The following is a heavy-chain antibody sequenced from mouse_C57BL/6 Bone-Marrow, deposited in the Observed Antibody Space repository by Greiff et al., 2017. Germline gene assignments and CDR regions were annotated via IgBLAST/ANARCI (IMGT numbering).Heavy chain of an antibody. V-gene: IGHV1-26*01. D-gene: IGHD3-2*02. CDR2: INPNNGGT. Sequence: EVQLQQSGPELVKPGASVKISCKASGYTFTDYYMNWVKQSHGKSLEWIGDINPNNGGTSYNQKFKGKATLTVDKSSSTAYMELRSLTSEDSAVYYCARSWGSSGPFAYWGQGTLVTVSA. J-gene: IGHJ3*01. CDR3: ARSWGSSGPFAY. CDR1: GYTFTDYY.